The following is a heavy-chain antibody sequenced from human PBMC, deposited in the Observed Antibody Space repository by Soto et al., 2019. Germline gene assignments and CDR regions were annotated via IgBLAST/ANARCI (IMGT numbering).Heavy chain of an antibody. CDR1: GGTFSSYA. CDR3: ARGYNWNDWVRHDAFDI. D-gene: IGHD1-20*01. V-gene: IGHV1-69*13. Sequence: SVKVSCKASGGTFSSYAISWVRQAPGQGLEWMGRIIPIFGTANYAQKFKGRVTITAGESTSTAYMELSSLRSEDTAVYYCARGYNWNDWVRHDAFDIWGQGTMVTVSS. CDR2: IIPIFGTA. J-gene: IGHJ3*02.